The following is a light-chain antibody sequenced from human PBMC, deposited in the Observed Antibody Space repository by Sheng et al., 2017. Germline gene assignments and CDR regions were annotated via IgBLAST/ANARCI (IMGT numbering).Light chain of an antibody. V-gene: IGKV1-39*01. CDR2: AAS. CDR1: QSISSY. Sequence: DIQMTQSPSSLSASVGDRVTITCRASQSISSYLNWYQQKPGKAPKLLIYAASSLQSGVPSRFSGSGSGTDFTLTISSLQPEDFATYYCQQSYSTPMYTFGPGDQAGDQ. CDR3: QQSYSTPMYT. J-gene: IGKJ2*01.